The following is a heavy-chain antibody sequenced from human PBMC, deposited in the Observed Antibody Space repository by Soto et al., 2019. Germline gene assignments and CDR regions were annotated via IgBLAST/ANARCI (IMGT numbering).Heavy chain of an antibody. CDR1: GYTFSNYG. Sequence: QIHLVQSGAEVKKPGASVKVSCKTSGYTFSNYGISWVRQAPGQGLEWMGWISAYNGNTNYAQKFQDRVTMTTDTSTDTAYMELRSLRSDDTAVYYCTTYTGNYPVLDYWGQGTLVTVSS. CDR2: ISAYNGNT. V-gene: IGHV1-18*04. CDR3: TTYTGNYPVLDY. J-gene: IGHJ4*02. D-gene: IGHD1-1*01.